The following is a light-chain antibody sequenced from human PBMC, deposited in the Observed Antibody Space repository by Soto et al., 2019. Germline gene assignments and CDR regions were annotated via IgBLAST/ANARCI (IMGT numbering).Light chain of an antibody. CDR2: GAS. J-gene: IGKJ2*01. CDR3: HHYGSSPA. Sequence: EIVLTQSPGTLSLSPGERATLSCRASQSVSSSYLAWYQQKPGQAPRLLIYGASSRATGIPDRFSGSGSGTDFTLTISRLEPEDFALCYCHHYGSSPAFGQGTKLEIK. CDR1: QSVSSSY. V-gene: IGKV3-20*01.